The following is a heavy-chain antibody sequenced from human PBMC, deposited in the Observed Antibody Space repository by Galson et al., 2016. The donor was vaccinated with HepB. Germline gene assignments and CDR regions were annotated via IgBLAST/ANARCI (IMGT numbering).Heavy chain of an antibody. D-gene: IGHD3-22*01. Sequence: SETLSLTCSVSGVSISNAIFYWGWIRQPPGKGLEWIGNIYYSGRTYYNPSLKSRVTISVDTSRNQFSLKLTSVTAADAAVYYCARVVGITMIIATGYIDLWGRGTLVTVSS. CDR2: IYYSGRT. CDR3: ARVVGITMIIATGYIDL. CDR1: GVSISNAIFY. J-gene: IGHJ2*01. V-gene: IGHV4-39*07.